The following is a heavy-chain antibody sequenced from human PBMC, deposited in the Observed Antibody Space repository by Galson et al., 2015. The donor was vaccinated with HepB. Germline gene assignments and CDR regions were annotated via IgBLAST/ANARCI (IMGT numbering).Heavy chain of an antibody. D-gene: IGHD4-23*01. V-gene: IGHV2-70*11. CDR3: ARTEIRDYAGNPPGAFDI. CDR2: IDWDDDK. CDR1: GFSLSTSGMC. Sequence: PALVKPTQTLTLTCTFSGFSLSTSGMCVSWIRQPPGKALEWLARIDWDDDKYYSTSLKTRLTISKDTSKNQVVLTMTNMDPVDTATYYCARTEIRDYAGNPPGAFDIWGQGTMVTVSS. J-gene: IGHJ3*02.